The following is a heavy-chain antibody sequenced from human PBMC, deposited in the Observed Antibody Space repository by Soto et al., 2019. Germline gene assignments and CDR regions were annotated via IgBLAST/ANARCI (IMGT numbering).Heavy chain of an antibody. CDR2: IYSGGST. J-gene: IGHJ4*02. Sequence: GVLRLSCAASGFTVSSNYMSWVRQAPGNXXEWVXXIYSGGSTXYADSVKGRFTISRDNSKNTLYLQMNSLRAEDTAVYYCXXXXXPXDYWGQGTLVTVSS. V-gene: IGHV3-66*01. CDR3: XXXXXPXDY. CDR1: GFTVSSNY.